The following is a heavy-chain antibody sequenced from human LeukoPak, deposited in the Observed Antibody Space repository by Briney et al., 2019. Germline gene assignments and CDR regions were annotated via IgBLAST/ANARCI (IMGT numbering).Heavy chain of an antibody. D-gene: IGHD6-13*01. CDR1: GGSFSGYY. CDR2: INHSGST. J-gene: IGHJ4*02. CDR3: ARSSSWPSD. V-gene: IGHV4-34*01. Sequence: PSETLSLTCAVYGGSFSGYYWSWTRQPPGKGLEWMGEINHSGSTNYNPSLKSRVTISVDTSKNQFSLKLSSVTAADTAVYYCARSSSWPSDWGQGTLVTVSS.